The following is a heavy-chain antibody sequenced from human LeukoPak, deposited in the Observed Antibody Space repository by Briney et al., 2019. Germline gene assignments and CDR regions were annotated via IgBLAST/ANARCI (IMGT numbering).Heavy chain of an antibody. Sequence: SETLSLTCTVSGGSISSSSYYWGWIRQPPGKGLEWIGSIYYSGSTYYNPSLKSRATISVDTSKNQFSLKLSSVPAADTAVYYCARGPYCSSTSCYTGVDYWGQGTLVTVSS. CDR3: ARGPYCSSTSCYTGVDY. CDR2: IYYSGST. J-gene: IGHJ4*02. CDR1: GGSISSSSYY. V-gene: IGHV4-39*01. D-gene: IGHD2-2*02.